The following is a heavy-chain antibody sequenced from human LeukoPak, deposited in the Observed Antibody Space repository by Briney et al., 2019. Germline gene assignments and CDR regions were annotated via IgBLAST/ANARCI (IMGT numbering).Heavy chain of an antibody. V-gene: IGHV4-39*01. CDR1: GGSISSSSYY. CDR3: ARLGSSNWYLFVS. D-gene: IGHD6-13*01. CDR2: MYYSGST. J-gene: IGHJ1*01. Sequence: PSETLSHTCTVSGGSISSSSYYWGWIRQPPGKGLEWIGSMYYSGSTYYNPSLKSRVTISVDTSKNQFSLKVSSVTAADTAVYYCARLGSSNWYLFVSRGPGTLFTVSS.